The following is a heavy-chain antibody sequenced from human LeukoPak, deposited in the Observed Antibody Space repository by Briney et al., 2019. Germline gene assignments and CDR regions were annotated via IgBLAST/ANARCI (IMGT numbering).Heavy chain of an antibody. D-gene: IGHD3-10*01. CDR2: SRGSSVDT. CDR3: AKGDLHGVTEADY. V-gene: IGHV3-23*01. CDR1: GFTFSNNG. Sequence: GGSLRLSCAASGFTFSNNGMSWVRQAPGKGLEWVSASRGSSVDTYYADSVKGRFTISRDNSKNTLYLQMNSLRAEDTAVYYCAKGDLHGVTEADYWGQGTLVTVSS. J-gene: IGHJ4*02.